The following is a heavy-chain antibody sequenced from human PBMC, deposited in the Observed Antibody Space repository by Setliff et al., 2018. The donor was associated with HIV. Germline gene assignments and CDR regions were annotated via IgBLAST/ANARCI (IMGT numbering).Heavy chain of an antibody. CDR3: ASGTKSVWGRRFDP. V-gene: IGHV4-39*01. Sequence: SETLSLTCTVSGGSISTSNYYWGWIRQPPGKGLEWIGSIYYSGNTYYNPSLKSRVTISVDTSKNQFSLKLSSVTAADTAVYYCASGTKSVWGRRFDPWGQGALVTVSS. CDR2: IYYSGNT. J-gene: IGHJ5*01. D-gene: IGHD7-27*01. CDR1: GGSISTSNYY.